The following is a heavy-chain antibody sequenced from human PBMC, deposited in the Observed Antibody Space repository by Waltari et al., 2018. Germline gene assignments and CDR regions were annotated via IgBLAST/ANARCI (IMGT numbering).Heavy chain of an antibody. Sequence: QVQLQESGPGLLKPSETLSLTCTVSGGSISSSYWNWIRQPPGKGLEWIWYIYYSGSTNYTHSLKSGGTISVDTSKNQVSLKLGSVTAADTAVYYWAREGEADWGGNAFEIWGQVTMVTVAS. V-gene: IGHV4-59*01. D-gene: IGHD7-27*01. CDR2: IYYSGST. CDR1: GGSISSSY. J-gene: IGHJ3*02. CDR3: AREGEADWGGNAFEI.